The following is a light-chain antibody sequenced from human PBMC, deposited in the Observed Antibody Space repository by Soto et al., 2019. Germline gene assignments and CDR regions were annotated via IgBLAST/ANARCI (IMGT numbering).Light chain of an antibody. CDR2: TAS. CDR1: QSIRTY. J-gene: IGKJ2*04. CDR3: LQTCSTLSS. Sequence: DIQVTQSPSSLSTSVGDRVTITCRASQSIRTYLNWYQQRPGKPPKLLIHTASPLQSGVPSRFRGSGSATDFTLTSTSRLPEDFATYYCLQTCSTLSSFGQGTNVEIK. V-gene: IGKV1-39*01.